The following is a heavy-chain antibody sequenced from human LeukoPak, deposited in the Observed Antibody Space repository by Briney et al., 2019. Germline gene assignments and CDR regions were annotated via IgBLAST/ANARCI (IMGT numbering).Heavy chain of an antibody. V-gene: IGHV4-4*07. D-gene: IGHD6-13*01. CDR2: IYTSGST. CDR1: GGSISSYY. Sequence: PSETLSLTCTVSGGSISSYYWSWIRQPAGKGLEWMGRIYTSGSTNYNPSLKSRVTMSVDTSKNQFSLKLSSVTAADTAVYYCARAGNPYTGYSSSWYYYYYMDVWGKGTTVTVSS. J-gene: IGHJ6*03. CDR3: ARAGNPYTGYSSSWYYYYYMDV.